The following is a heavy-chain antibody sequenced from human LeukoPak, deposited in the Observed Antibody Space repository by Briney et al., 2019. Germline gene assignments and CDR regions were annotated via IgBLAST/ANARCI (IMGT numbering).Heavy chain of an antibody. V-gene: IGHV1-18*01. J-gene: IGHJ4*02. CDR1: GYTFTSYG. Sequence: GASVKVSCKASGYTFTSYGISWVRQAPGQGLEWMGWISAYNGNTNYAQKLQGRVTMTTDTSTSTAYMELRSLRSDDTAVYYCARTNDYYDSSGYYYFDYWGQGTLVTVSS. CDR2: ISAYNGNT. D-gene: IGHD3-22*01. CDR3: ARTNDYYDSSGYYYFDY.